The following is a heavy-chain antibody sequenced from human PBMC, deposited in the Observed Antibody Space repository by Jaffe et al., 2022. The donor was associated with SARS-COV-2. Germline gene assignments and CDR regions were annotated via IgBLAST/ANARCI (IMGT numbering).Heavy chain of an antibody. CDR1: GFTFSDHY. D-gene: IGHD3-16*01. Sequence: EVQLVESGGGLVQPGGSLRLSCAASGFTFSDHYMDWVRQAPGKGLEWVGRIRNKGQSYTTEYAASVRGRFTISRDDSKNSLYLQVNSLKIEDTAEYYCARDLQRGEAFMDAWGQGTTVTVSS. V-gene: IGHV3-72*01. CDR3: ARDLQRGEAFMDA. J-gene: IGHJ6*02. CDR2: IRNKGQSYTT.